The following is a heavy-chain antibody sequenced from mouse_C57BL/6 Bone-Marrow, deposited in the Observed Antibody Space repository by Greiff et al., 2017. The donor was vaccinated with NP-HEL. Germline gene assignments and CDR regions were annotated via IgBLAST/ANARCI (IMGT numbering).Heavy chain of an antibody. Sequence: QVQLQQPGAELVRPGSSVKLSCKASGYTFTSYWMDWVKQRPGQGLEWIGNIYPSDSETHYNQKFKDKATLTVDKSSSTAYMQRSSLTSEDSAVYYCARYLTWYFDVWGTVTTVTVSS. CDR2: IYPSDSET. D-gene: IGHD5-1*01. V-gene: IGHV1-61*01. CDR3: ARYLTWYFDV. CDR1: GYTFTSYW. J-gene: IGHJ1*03.